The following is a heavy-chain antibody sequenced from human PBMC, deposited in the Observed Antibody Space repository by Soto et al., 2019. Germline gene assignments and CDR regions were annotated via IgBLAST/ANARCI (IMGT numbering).Heavy chain of an antibody. V-gene: IGHV4-34*01. CDR3: ARGDSSSSWYGFYHYGMDV. CDR1: GGSFSGYY. D-gene: IGHD6-13*01. J-gene: IGHJ6*02. Sequence: SETLSLTFAVYGGSFSGYYWNWIRQPPGKGLEWIGEINHSGSTNYNPSLKSRVTISVDTSKNQFSLKLSSVTAADTGVYYCARGDSSSSWYGFYHYGMDVLGQGTTVTLSS. CDR2: INHSGST.